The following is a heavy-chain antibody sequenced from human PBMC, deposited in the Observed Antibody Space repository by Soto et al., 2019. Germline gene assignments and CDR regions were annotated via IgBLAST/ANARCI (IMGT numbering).Heavy chain of an antibody. D-gene: IGHD3-16*01. J-gene: IGHJ4*02. Sequence: QVQMVESGGGVVQPGRSLRLSCSVSGFTFNSYSMSWVRQAPGKGLEWVAMISYDGFNRHYADSVMGRFTITRDDSMNTLFLQMNSLRNEDTALYYCTRTNRGAFDYWGQGTPVTVSS. CDR2: ISYDGFNR. CDR1: GFTFNSYS. V-gene: IGHV3-30-3*01. CDR3: TRTNRGAFDY.